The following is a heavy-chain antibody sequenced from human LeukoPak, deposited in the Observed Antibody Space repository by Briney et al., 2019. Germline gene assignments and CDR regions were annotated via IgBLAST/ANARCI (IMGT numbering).Heavy chain of an antibody. D-gene: IGHD2-21*02. CDR1: GGSFSGYY. V-gene: IGHV3-15*01. CDR3: TTTINCGGDCYISSYFDY. Sequence: ETLSLTCAVYGGSFSGYYWSWVRQAPGKGLEWVGRIKSKTDGGTTDYAAPVKGRFTISRDDSKNTLYLQMNSLKTEDTAVYYCTTTINCGGDCYISSYFDYWGQGTLVTVSS. CDR2: IKSKTDGGTT. J-gene: IGHJ4*02.